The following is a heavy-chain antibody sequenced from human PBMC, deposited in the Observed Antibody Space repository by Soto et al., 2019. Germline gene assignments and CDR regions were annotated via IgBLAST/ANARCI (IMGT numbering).Heavy chain of an antibody. CDR3: ARTDGYNGSHYFDY. J-gene: IGHJ4*02. Sequence: SCPTLVNPTQTLTLTCTFSGFSLRTSAMYVSWIRQSPGKALECLALIDWDDNKYYSTSLKTRLTISKDTSKNQVVLTMTNMDPVDTATYYCARTDGYNGSHYFDYWGQGILVTVSS. D-gene: IGHD1-26*01. CDR2: IDWDDNK. CDR1: GFSLRTSAMY. V-gene: IGHV2-70*01.